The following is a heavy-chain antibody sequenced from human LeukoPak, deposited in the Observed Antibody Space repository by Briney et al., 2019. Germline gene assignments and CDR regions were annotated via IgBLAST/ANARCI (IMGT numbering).Heavy chain of an antibody. CDR2: ISASGSV. CDR3: ARDLPGSSWYALDS. J-gene: IGHJ5*01. D-gene: IGHD6-13*01. CDR1: GFSFSSFS. Sequence: GGSLRLSCAASGFSFSSFSTNWVRQAPGKGLEWVSSISASGSVYYAASVRGRFTISRDNAGNSLFLHLNSLATDDTAVYFRARDLPGSSWYALDSWGQGTLVTVSS. V-gene: IGHV3-21*01.